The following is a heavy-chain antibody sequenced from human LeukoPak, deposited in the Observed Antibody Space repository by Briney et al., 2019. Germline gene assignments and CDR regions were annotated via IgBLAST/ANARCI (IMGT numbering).Heavy chain of an antibody. CDR2: IKQDGSEK. J-gene: IGHJ4*02. D-gene: IGHD4-17*01. CDR3: ARDVPGGYGDPDRGDY. CDR1: GFIFSTYW. Sequence: GGPLRLSCAASGFIFSTYWMSWVRQAPGKGLEWVANIKQDGSEKYYVDSVKGRFTISRDNAKNSLYLQMNSLRDEDTAVYYCARDVPGGYGDPDRGDYWGQGTLVTVSS. V-gene: IGHV3-7*01.